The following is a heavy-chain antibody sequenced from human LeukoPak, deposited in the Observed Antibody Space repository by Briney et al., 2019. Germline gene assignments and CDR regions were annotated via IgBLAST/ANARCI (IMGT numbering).Heavy chain of an antibody. CDR2: IIPIFGTA. CDR1: GGTFSSYA. D-gene: IGHD3-10*01. V-gene: IGHV1-69*05. J-gene: IGHJ4*02. Sequence: SVKVSCKASGGTFSSYAISWVRQAPGQGLEWMGGIIPIFGTANYAQKFQGRVTITRDTSASTAYMELSSLRSEDTAVYYCARSLLWFGEFDYWGQGTLVTVSS. CDR3: ARSLLWFGEFDY.